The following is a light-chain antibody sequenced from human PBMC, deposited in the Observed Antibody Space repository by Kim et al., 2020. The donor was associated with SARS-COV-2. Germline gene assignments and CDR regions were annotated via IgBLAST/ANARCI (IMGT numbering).Light chain of an antibody. CDR2: EAS. CDR3: QQYNSYSGT. J-gene: IGKJ2*02. CDR1: QRIRNL. Sequence: SASVGDRVTIACRASQRIRNLLAWYQQKPGKAPTLLIYEASRLKSGVPSRFSGSGSGTEFTLTINSLQPDDFATYYCQQYNSYSGTFGQGTKLEI. V-gene: IGKV1-5*01.